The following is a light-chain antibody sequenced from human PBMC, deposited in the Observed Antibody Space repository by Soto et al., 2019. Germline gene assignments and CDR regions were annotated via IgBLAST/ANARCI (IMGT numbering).Light chain of an antibody. J-gene: IGKJ2*01. V-gene: IGKV2-28*01. CDR1: QSLRNSDGYNF. CDR3: THALQAPLP. CDR2: LGS. Sequence: VVTQVTLSSPVTLGHPASISCRSSQSLRNSDGYNFLDWYLQKPGQSAHLLIYLGSSRASGVPDRFCGSGSGTDFTLTTISLVDPDVMFSYCTHALQAPLPFGQGAQLAIK.